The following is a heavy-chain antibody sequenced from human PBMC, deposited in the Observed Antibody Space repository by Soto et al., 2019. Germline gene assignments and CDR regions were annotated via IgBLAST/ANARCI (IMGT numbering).Heavy chain of an antibody. CDR3: AKDPGSGYDFPFDY. CDR2: ISYDGSHK. CDR1: GFTFSSYG. J-gene: IGHJ4*02. Sequence: QVQLVESGGGVVQPGRSLRLSCAASGFTFSSYGMHWVRQAPGKGLEWVAVISYDGSHKYYADSVKGRFTISRDNSKNTLYLQMNSLRAEDTAVYYCAKDPGSGYDFPFDYWGQGTLVTVSS. D-gene: IGHD5-12*01. V-gene: IGHV3-30*18.